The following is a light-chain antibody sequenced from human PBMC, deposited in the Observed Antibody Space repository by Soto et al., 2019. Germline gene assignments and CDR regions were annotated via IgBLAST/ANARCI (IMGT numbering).Light chain of an antibody. CDR1: SSDVGVYNY. V-gene: IGLV2-14*01. CDR2: EVS. J-gene: IGLJ7*01. CDR3: SSYTSSNTVI. Sequence: QSALTQPASVSGSPGQSITISCTGTSSDVGVYNYVSWYQQHPGKAPKLMIYEVSNRPSGVSNRFSASKSGNTASLTISGLQAEDEADYYCSSYTSSNTVIFGGGTQLTVL.